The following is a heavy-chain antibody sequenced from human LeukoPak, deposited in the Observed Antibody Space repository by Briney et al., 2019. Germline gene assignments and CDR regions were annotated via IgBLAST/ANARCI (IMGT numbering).Heavy chain of an antibody. D-gene: IGHD6-6*01. J-gene: IGHJ6*02. CDR2: ISYDGSNK. CDR1: GFTFSSYG. CDR3: AKDQYSSSSLPYYYYYGMDV. Sequence: GGSLRLSCAVSGFTFSSYGMHWVRQAPGKGLEWVAVISYDGSNKYYADSVKGRFTISRDNSKNTLYLQMNSLRAEDTAVYYCAKDQYSSSSLPYYYYYGMDVWGQGTTVTVSS. V-gene: IGHV3-30*18.